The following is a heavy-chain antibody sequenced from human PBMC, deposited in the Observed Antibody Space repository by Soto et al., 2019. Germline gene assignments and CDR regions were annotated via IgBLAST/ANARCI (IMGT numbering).Heavy chain of an antibody. CDR2: IYYRGNT. V-gene: IGHV4-39*02. CDR3: AREGGGYCSGGSCQVDY. CDR1: CGSXSSSSYY. D-gene: IGHD2-15*01. J-gene: IGHJ4*02. Sequence: SETLSLTCTVSCGSXSSSSYYWGWIRQPPGKGLEWIGSIYYRGNTYYNPSLKSRVTISVGTSKNQFSLKLSSVTAADTAVYYCAREGGGYCSGGSCQVDYWGQGTLVTVSS.